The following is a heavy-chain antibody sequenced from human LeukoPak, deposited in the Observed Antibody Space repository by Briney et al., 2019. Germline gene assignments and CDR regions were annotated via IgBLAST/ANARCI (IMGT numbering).Heavy chain of an antibody. Sequence: GRSLRLSCAASGFTFDDYAMRWVRQAPGKGLEWVSGISWNSGSIGYADSVKGRFTISRDNAKNSLYLQMNSLRAEDTALYYCAKENSNFYDSSGYSLDYWGQGTLVTVSS. J-gene: IGHJ4*02. V-gene: IGHV3-9*01. CDR2: ISWNSGSI. D-gene: IGHD3-22*01. CDR3: AKENSNFYDSSGYSLDY. CDR1: GFTFDDYA.